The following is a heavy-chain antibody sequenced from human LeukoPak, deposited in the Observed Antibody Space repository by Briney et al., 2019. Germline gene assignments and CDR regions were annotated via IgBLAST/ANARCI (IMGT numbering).Heavy chain of an antibody. CDR1: GYTFTSYD. CDR2: MNPNSGNT. D-gene: IGHD7-27*01. V-gene: IGHV1-8*01. Sequence: ASVKVSCKASGYTFTSYDINWVRQATGQGLEWMGWMNPNSGNTGYAQKFQGRVTMTRNTSISTAYMELSSLRSEDTAVYYCAGGENWGAPYYYYYMDVWGKGTTVTVSS. CDR3: AGGENWGAPYYYYYMDV. J-gene: IGHJ6*03.